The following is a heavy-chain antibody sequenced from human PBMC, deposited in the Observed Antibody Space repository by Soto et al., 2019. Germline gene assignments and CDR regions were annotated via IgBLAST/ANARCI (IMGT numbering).Heavy chain of an antibody. Sequence: GGSLRLSCAASGFTFSSYWMSWVRQAPGKGLEWVANIKQDGSEKYYVDSVKGRFTISRDNAKNSLYLQMNSLRAEDTAVYYCASDYYYGSFDYWGQGTLVTVSS. D-gene: IGHD3-10*01. CDR1: GFTFSSYW. CDR2: IKQDGSEK. J-gene: IGHJ4*02. V-gene: IGHV3-7*01. CDR3: ASDYYYGSFDY.